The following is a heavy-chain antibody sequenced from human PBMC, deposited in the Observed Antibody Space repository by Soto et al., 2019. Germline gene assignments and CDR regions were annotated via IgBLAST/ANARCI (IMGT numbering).Heavy chain of an antibody. CDR3: ARPRYSSSPIDY. CDR1: GGSFSGYY. V-gene: IGHV4-34*01. Sequence: SETLSLTCAVYGGSFSGYYLSWIRQPPGKGLEWIGEINHSGSTNYNPSLKSRVTISVDTSKNQFSLKLSSVTAADTAVYYCARPRYSSSPIDYWGQGTLVTVSS. CDR2: INHSGST. J-gene: IGHJ4*02. D-gene: IGHD6-6*01.